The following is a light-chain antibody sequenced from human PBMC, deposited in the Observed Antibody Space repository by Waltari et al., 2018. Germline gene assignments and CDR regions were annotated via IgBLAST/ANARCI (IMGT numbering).Light chain of an antibody. CDR2: QDM. Sequence: SYELTQPPSVSVSPGQTATITCSADPLGAKFVAWYQQKSGQSPVLVIYQDMKRPSGIPERFSGSNSGNTATLTISGTQVDDEADFYCQAWDTTIVVFGGGTKLTVL. CDR3: QAWDTTIVV. V-gene: IGLV3-1*01. CDR1: PLGAKF. J-gene: IGLJ2*01.